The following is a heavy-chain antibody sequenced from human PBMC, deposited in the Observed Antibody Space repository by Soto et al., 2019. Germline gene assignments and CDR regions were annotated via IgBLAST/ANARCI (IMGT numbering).Heavy chain of an antibody. CDR1: GRSISSSSYY. Sequence: PSETLSLTCTFSGRSISSSSYYWGWIRQPPGKGLEWIGSIYYSGSTYYNPSLKSRVTISVDTSKNQFSLKLGSVTAADTAVYYCERHKYHSSGPSDDWGQGTLVTVSS. V-gene: IGHV4-39*01. CDR2: IYYSGST. J-gene: IGHJ4*02. D-gene: IGHD3-22*01. CDR3: ERHKYHSSGPSDD.